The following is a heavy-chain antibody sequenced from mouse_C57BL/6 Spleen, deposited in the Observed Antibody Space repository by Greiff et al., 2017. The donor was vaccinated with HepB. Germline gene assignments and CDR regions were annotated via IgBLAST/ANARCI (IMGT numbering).Heavy chain of an antibody. CDR2: IDPNSGGT. CDR3: ARRAGYYGSSYDYFDY. J-gene: IGHJ2*01. D-gene: IGHD1-1*01. Sequence: QVQLQQPGAELVKPGASVKLSCKASGYTFTSYWMHWVKQRPGRGLERIGRIDPNSGGTKYNEKFKSKATLTVDKPSSTAYMQLSSLTSEDSAVYYCARRAGYYGSSYDYFDYWGQGTTLTVSS. CDR1: GYTFTSYW. V-gene: IGHV1-72*01.